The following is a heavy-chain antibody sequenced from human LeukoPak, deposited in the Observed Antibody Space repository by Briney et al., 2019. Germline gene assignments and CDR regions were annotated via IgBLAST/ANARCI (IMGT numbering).Heavy chain of an antibody. J-gene: IGHJ4*02. Sequence: PGTSLRLSCAASGFNFQIYAMHWVRQAPGKGLEWVAIISYGGDNKYYADSVKGRFTISRDNSKSTLYLQMNGLRPEDTAVYYCSRDGPRDYDILTALDYWGQGTVVSVSS. V-gene: IGHV3-30*04. CDR1: GFNFQIYA. CDR2: ISYGGDNK. CDR3: SRDGPRDYDILTALDY. D-gene: IGHD3-9*01.